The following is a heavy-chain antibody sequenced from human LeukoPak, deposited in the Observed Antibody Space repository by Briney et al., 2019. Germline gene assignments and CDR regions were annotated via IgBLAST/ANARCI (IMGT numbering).Heavy chain of an antibody. Sequence: SETLSLTCTVSGSMYNYYWSWVRQPAGKGLEWIGRIYASGNTNYNPSLKGRVTISVDTSKNQFSLKLSSVTAADTAVYYCARVRADNWNDQDYGMDVWGQGTTVTVSS. V-gene: IGHV4-4*07. CDR1: GSMYNYY. J-gene: IGHJ6*02. CDR3: ARVRADNWNDQDYGMDV. CDR2: IYASGNT. D-gene: IGHD1-20*01.